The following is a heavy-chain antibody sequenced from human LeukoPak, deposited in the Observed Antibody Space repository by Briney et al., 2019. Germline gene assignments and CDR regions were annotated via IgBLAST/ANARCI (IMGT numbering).Heavy chain of an antibody. J-gene: IGHJ4*02. CDR1: GDSMNNYY. D-gene: IGHD3-22*01. CDR3: ARAYDSSGHEP. CDR2: IYYSGST. V-gene: IGHV4-59*12. Sequence: SEALSLTCTVSGDSMNNYYWTWIRQPPGKGLEWIGYIYYSGSTYYNPSLKSRVTISVDTSKNQFSLKLSSVTAADTAVYYCARAYDSSGHEPWGQGTLVTVSS.